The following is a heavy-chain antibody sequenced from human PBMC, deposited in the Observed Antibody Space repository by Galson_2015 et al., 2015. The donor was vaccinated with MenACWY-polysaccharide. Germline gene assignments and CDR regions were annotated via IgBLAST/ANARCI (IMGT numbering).Heavy chain of an antibody. CDR2: IRKKVNSYTT. CDR3: ARLADAYCFDF. J-gene: IGHJ4*02. V-gene: IGHV3-72*01. CDR1: GFTFSDHY. Sequence: SLRLSCAASGFTFSDHYMDWVRQAPGKGLEWVGRIRKKVNSYTTEYAASVKGRFTISRDDSKNSLSLQMNSLKSEDTAVYYCARLADAYCFDFWGQGSMLIVSS.